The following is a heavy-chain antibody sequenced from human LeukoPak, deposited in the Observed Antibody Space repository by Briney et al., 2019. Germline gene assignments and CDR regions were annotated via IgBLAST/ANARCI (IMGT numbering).Heavy chain of an antibody. CDR1: GFTFSNAW. D-gene: IGHD5-18*01. Sequence: TGGSLRLSCAASGFTFSNAWMSWVRQAPGKGLEWVGRLKSKTDGGTTDFAAPVKGRFTISRDDSKNTLYLQMNSLKTEDTAVYYCTTDVDTANNWGQGTLVTVSS. V-gene: IGHV3-15*01. CDR3: TTDVDTANN. J-gene: IGHJ4*02. CDR2: LKSKTDGGTT.